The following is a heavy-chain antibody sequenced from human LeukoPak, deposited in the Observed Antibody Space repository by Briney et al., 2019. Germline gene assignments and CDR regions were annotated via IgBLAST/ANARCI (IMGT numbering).Heavy chain of an antibody. CDR1: GFTVSSNY. Sequence: GGSLRLSCAASGFTVSSNYMSWVRQAPGKGLEWVSVIYSGGDTYYADSVKGRFTISRDNSKNTLYLQMNSLRAEDTAVYYCARDAYYYDSSGYFDYWGQGTLVTVSS. CDR3: ARDAYYYDSSGYFDY. V-gene: IGHV3-53*05. CDR2: IYSGGDT. J-gene: IGHJ4*02. D-gene: IGHD3-22*01.